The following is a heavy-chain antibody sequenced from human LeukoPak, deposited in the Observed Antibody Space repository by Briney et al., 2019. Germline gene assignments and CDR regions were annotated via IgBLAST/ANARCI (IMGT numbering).Heavy chain of an antibody. CDR3: AKDTRIAVAGTHFDY. V-gene: IGHV3-23*01. CDR2: ISGSGATT. CDR1: GFIFTTSA. D-gene: IGHD6-19*01. J-gene: IGHJ4*02. Sequence: GGSLRLSCEASGFIFTTSAISWVRQAPGKGLEWVSAISGSGATTYYADSVRGRFTISRDNSKNTLYLQMNSLRAEDTAVYYCAKDTRIAVAGTHFDYWGQGTLVTVSS.